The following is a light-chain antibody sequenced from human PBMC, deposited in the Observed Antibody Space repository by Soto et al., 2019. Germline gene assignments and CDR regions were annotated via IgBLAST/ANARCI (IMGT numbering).Light chain of an antibody. Sequence: DIQRTQSPSTLSASVGDRVNLTCRASQRISTWLAWYQQKPGKAPKALIYDASSLESGVPSGFSGSGSGTEFTLTISSLQPDDFATYYCQQYNSYSPLTFGGGTKVDIK. CDR2: DAS. V-gene: IGKV1-5*01. CDR3: QQYNSYSPLT. CDR1: QRISTW. J-gene: IGKJ4*01.